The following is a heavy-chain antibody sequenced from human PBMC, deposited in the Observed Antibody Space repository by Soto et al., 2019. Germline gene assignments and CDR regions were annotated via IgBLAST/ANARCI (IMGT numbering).Heavy chain of an antibody. J-gene: IGHJ6*02. Sequence: EVQLLESGGGLVQPGGSLRLSCAASGFTFYNYAMSWVRQAPGKGLEWVSSITGGGDSTFYADSVKGRFTISRDNSLDTLYLQMNSLRAEDKAVYYCAKGTYRSSWSDKGMDVWGQGTTVTVSS. D-gene: IGHD6-13*01. V-gene: IGHV3-23*01. CDR1: GFTFYNYA. CDR3: AKGTYRSSWSDKGMDV. CDR2: ITGGGDST.